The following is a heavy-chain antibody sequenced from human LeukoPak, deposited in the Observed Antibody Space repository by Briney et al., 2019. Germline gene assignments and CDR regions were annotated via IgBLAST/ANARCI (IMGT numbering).Heavy chain of an antibody. CDR1: GFTFSSYG. Sequence: GGSLRLSCAASGFTFSSYGMSWVRQAPGKGLEWVSYTSSSGSTIYYADSVKGRFTIFRDNAKNSLYLQMNSLRAEDTAVYYCAELGITMIGGVWGKGTTVTISS. J-gene: IGHJ6*04. CDR2: TSSSGSTI. D-gene: IGHD3-10*02. CDR3: AELGITMIGGV. V-gene: IGHV3-48*03.